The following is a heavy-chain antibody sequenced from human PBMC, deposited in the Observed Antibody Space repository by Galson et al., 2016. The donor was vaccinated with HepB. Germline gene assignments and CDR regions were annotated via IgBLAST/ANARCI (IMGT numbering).Heavy chain of an antibody. D-gene: IGHD6-19*01. CDR3: ARDRRGGSGSDWSHDYFDY. V-gene: IGHV1-18*04. Sequence: SVKVACKASGYRFPTYGIRWVRQAPGQGLEWLGWISANSGNTIYAQKFQDRVTMTRDTSASTVYMDLRSLRSDDTAVYYCARDRRGGSGSDWSHDYFDYWGQGALITVSS. CDR1: GYRFPTYG. CDR2: ISANSGNT. J-gene: IGHJ4*02.